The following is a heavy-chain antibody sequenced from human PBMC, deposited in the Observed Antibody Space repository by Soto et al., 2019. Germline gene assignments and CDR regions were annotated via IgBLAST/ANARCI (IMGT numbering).Heavy chain of an antibody. Sequence: QVQLVQSGAEVKQPGASVTVSCTASGSALSTLSINWMRQTPGQGLEWMGGVIDIFGTSSFAQKFQGRVTFTADESTTTAYMELSGLTSEDTAIYFCATGKLSMAGQHFDYWGQGTLVTVSS. CDR2: VIDIFGTS. CDR1: GSALSTLS. J-gene: IGHJ4*02. D-gene: IGHD3-10*01. CDR3: ATGKLSMAGQHFDY. V-gene: IGHV1-69*01.